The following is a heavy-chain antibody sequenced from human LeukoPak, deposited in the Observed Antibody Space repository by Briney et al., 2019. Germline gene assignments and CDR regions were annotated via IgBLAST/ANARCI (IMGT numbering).Heavy chain of an antibody. J-gene: IGHJ5*02. Sequence: PSETLSLTCAVYGGSFSGYYWSWIRQPPGKGLEWIGEINHSGSTNYNPSLKSRVTISVDTSKNQFSLKLSSVTAADTAVYYCARDIGRFDPWGQGTLVTVSS. CDR3: ARDIGRFDP. CDR1: GGSFSGYY. D-gene: IGHD3-16*02. CDR2: INHSGST. V-gene: IGHV4-34*01.